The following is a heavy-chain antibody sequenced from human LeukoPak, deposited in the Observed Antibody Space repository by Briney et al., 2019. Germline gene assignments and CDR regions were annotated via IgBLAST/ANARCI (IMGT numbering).Heavy chain of an antibody. J-gene: IGHJ5*02. V-gene: IGHV1-24*01. CDR2: FDPEDGET. D-gene: IGHD6-13*01. Sequence: GASVKVSCKVSGYTLTELSMHWVRQAPGKGLEWMGGFDPEDGETIYAQKFQGRVTTTEDTSTDTAYMELSSLRSEDTAVYYCAGRIAAGWFDPWGQGTLVTVSS. CDR3: AGRIAAGWFDP. CDR1: GYTLTELS.